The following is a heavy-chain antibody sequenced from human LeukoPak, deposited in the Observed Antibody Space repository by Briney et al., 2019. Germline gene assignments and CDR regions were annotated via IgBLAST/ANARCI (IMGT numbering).Heavy chain of an antibody. V-gene: IGHV4-59*01. D-gene: IGHD2-21*01. CDR2: IYYSGST. CDR1: GDSISGFY. J-gene: IGHJ4*02. Sequence: SETLSLTCTVSGDSISGFYWTWIRQPPGKGLEWIGYIYYSGSTNYNPSLTSRVTISADTSKNQFSLKLSSVTAADTAVYYCARGVVISPQTFDYWGQGTLVTVSS. CDR3: ARGVVISPQTFDY.